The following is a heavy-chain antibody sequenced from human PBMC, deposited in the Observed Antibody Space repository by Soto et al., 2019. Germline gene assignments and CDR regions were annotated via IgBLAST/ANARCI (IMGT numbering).Heavy chain of an antibody. CDR2: ISSSSSDT. CDR3: ARRRPTGYYNY. CDR1: GFPFSDYY. Sequence: QVQLVESGGDLVKPGGSLRLSCAASGFPFSDYYMSWIRQAPGKGLEWVSSISSSSSDTNYAQSVKGRFTISRDNAKNSFHLQMNSLRAEDTAVYYCARRRPTGYYNYWGQGTLVTVSA. V-gene: IGHV3-11*05. D-gene: IGHD3-9*01. J-gene: IGHJ4*02.